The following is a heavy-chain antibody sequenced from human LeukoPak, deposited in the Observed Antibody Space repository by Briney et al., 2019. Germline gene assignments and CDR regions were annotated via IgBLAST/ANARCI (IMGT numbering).Heavy chain of an antibody. CDR1: GFTVSTNY. CDR3: TRGPGSTWYSDY. D-gene: IGHD6-13*01. Sequence: GGSLRLSCAASGFTVSTNYMNWVRQAPGKGLEWVSIIYSGRDTYYVDSVKGRFTISRDNSKNTLYLQMNSLRAEDTAVYYCTRGPGSTWYSDYWGQGTLVTVCS. J-gene: IGHJ4*02. V-gene: IGHV3-66*02. CDR2: IYSGRDT.